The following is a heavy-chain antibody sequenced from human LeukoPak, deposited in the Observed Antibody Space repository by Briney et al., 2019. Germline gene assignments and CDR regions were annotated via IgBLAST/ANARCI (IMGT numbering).Heavy chain of an antibody. CDR1: GGSISPYY. J-gene: IGHJ5*02. CDR3: ARGWYSSPLNNWFDP. V-gene: IGHV4-59*01. CDR2: IYYSGTT. D-gene: IGHD6-13*01. Sequence: SETLSLTCTVSGGSISPYYWSWFRQPPGKGLEWIGFIYYSGTTNSNPSLKSRATMSVDTSKNQFSLKLSSVTAADTAVYYCARGWYSSPLNNWFDPWGQGTLVTVSS.